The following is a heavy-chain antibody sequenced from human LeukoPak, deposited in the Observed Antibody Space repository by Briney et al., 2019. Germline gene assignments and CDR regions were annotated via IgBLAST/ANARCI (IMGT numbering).Heavy chain of an antibody. CDR2: ISGSGGSI. D-gene: IGHD6-13*01. J-gene: IGHJ4*02. CDR3: ARDKFYSSSYFDY. V-gene: IGHV3-21*01. CDR1: GFTFSSYG. Sequence: GGTLRLSCAASGFTFSSYGMSWVRQAPGKGLEWVSAISGSGGSIYYADSVKGRFTISRDNARKSLYLQMNSLRAEDTAVYYCARDKFYSSSYFDYWGQGTLVTVSS.